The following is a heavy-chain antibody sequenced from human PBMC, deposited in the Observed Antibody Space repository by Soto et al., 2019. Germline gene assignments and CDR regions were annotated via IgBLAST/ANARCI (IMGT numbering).Heavy chain of an antibody. D-gene: IGHD3-22*01. Sequence: PVWPLRLSWTASEFTFSSYARHWVLNTPLKLLEYVSAIISNVCITYYADSVKGRFTISRDNSKNTLYLQMSSLRAEDTAVYYCVKGPRGIVVVTQGGMEVWGQGTTVTVSS. CDR1: EFTFSSYA. V-gene: IGHV3-64D*08. J-gene: IGHJ6*02. CDR3: VKGPRGIVVVTQGGMEV. CDR2: IISNVCIT.